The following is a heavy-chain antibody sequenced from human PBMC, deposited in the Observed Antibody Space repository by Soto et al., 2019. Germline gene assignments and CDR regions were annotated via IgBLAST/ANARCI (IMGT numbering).Heavy chain of an antibody. CDR2: IYHSGST. J-gene: IGHJ5*02. Sequence: TSETLSLTCAVSSGSISSSNWWSWVRQPPGKGLEWIGEIYHSGSTNYNPSLKGRVTISVDKSKNQFSLKLSSVTAADTAVYHCASRLELTHGNWFDPWGQGTLVTVSS. D-gene: IGHD1-7*01. CDR3: ASRLELTHGNWFDP. CDR1: SGSISSSNW. V-gene: IGHV4-4*02.